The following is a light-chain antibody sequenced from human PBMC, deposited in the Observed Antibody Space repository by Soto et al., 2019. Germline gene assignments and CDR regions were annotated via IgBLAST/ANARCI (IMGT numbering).Light chain of an antibody. CDR2: VNSDGSH. J-gene: IGLJ2*01. CDR1: SGHSSYA. V-gene: IGLV4-69*01. Sequence: QSVLTQSPSASASLGASVKLTCTLSSGHSSYAIAWHQQQPEKGTRYLMKVNSDGSHSKGDGIPDLFSGSSSGAERYLTISILQSEDEAYYYCQTWGTSIVVFGGGTKLTVL. CDR3: QTWGTSIVV.